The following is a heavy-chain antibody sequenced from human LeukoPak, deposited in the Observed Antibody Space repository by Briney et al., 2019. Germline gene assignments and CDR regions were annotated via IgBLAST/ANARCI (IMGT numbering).Heavy chain of an antibody. CDR2: IYYSGST. CDR1: GGSISSYY. V-gene: IGHV4-59*01. D-gene: IGHD2-2*01. Sequence: SETLSLTCTVSGGSISSYYWSWIRQPPGKGLEWIGYIYYSGSTNYNPSLKSRVTISVDTSKSQFSLKLSSVTAADTAVYYCARATAAAGWFDYWGQGTLVTVSS. CDR3: ARATAAAGWFDY. J-gene: IGHJ4*02.